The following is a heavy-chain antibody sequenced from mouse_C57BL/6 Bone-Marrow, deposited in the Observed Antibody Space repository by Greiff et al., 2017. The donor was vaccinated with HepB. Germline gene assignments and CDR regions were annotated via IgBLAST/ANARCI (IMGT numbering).Heavy chain of an antibody. CDR2: INPNNGGT. CDR1: GYTFTDYN. V-gene: IGHV1-18*01. CDR3: ARGDYFWFSY. D-gene: IGHD1-1*01. J-gene: IGHJ3*01. Sequence: EVQLQQSGPELVKPGASVKIPCKASGYTFTDYNMDWVKQSHGKSLEWIGDINPNNGGTIYNQKFKGKATLTVDKSSSTAYMELRSLTSEDTAVYYCARGDYFWFSYWGQGTLVTVSA.